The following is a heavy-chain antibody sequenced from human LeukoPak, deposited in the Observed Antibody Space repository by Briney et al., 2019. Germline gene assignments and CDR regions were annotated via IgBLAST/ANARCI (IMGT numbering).Heavy chain of an antibody. V-gene: IGHV4-39*07. Sequence: SETLSLTCTVSGGSISSSSYYWGWIRQPPGKGLEWIGSIYYSGGTYQNPSLKSRVTISVDKSKNYYSLQLSSVTAADTAIYYCARIPVVTATPLPFDSWGQGILVTVSS. D-gene: IGHD2-21*02. CDR3: ARIPVVTATPLPFDS. CDR2: IYYSGGT. J-gene: IGHJ4*02. CDR1: GGSISSSSYY.